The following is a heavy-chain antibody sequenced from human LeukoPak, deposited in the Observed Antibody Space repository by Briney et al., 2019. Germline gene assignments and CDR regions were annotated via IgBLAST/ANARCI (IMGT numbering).Heavy chain of an antibody. D-gene: IGHD5-24*01. Sequence: GGSLRLSCAASGFTFSSYGMHWVRQAPGKGLEWVSVIYSGGSTYYADSVKGRFTISRDNSKNTLYLQMNSLRAEDTAVYYCARGGGWQQLIDYWGQGTLVTVSS. CDR1: GFTFSSYG. CDR3: ARGGGWQQLIDY. CDR2: IYSGGST. V-gene: IGHV3-53*01. J-gene: IGHJ4*02.